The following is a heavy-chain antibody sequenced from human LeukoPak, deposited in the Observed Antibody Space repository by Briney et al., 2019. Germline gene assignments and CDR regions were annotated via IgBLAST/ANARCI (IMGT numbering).Heavy chain of an antibody. CDR1: GFTFSAYA. Sequence: GGSLRLSCSASGFTFSAYAMYWVRQAPGKGLEYVSGISSNGGSSFYADAVKGRFTISRDNAKNSLYLQMDSLRAEDTAVYYCATDTSGSYLDYWGQGILVTVSS. V-gene: IGHV3-64*04. CDR2: ISSNGGSS. D-gene: IGHD1-26*01. J-gene: IGHJ4*02. CDR3: ATDTSGSYLDY.